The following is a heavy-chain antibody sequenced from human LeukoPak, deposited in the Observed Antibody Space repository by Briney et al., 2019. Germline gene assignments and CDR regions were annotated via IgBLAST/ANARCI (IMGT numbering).Heavy chain of an antibody. CDR3: AGGRNLEWFDY. V-gene: IGHV4-39*07. CDR2: MYYSGST. J-gene: IGHJ5*01. Sequence: PSETLSLTCTVSGGSISSSTYYWGWIRQPPGKGLEWIGSMYYSGSTYYNPSLKSRVTISVDTSKNQFSLKLNSVTAADTAVYYCAGGRNLEWFDYWGQGTLVTVSS. D-gene: IGHD3-3*01. CDR1: GGSISSSTYY.